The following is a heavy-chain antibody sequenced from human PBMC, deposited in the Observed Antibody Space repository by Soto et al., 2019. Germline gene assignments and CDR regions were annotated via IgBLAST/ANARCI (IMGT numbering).Heavy chain of an antibody. D-gene: IGHD6-19*01. Sequence: GVSLRLSFAASGFTFSSYSMNWVRQAQGKGLEWVSYISSSSSTIYYADSVKGRFTISRDNAKNSLYLQMNSLRAEDTAVYYCAREPVAFLAGSDAFDIWGQGTMVTVSS. CDR1: GFTFSSYS. CDR2: ISSSSSTI. J-gene: IGHJ3*02. V-gene: IGHV3-48*01. CDR3: AREPVAFLAGSDAFDI.